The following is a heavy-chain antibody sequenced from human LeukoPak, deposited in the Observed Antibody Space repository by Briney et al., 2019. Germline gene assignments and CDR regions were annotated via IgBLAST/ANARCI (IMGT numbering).Heavy chain of an antibody. J-gene: IGHJ6*02. D-gene: IGHD2-2*02. V-gene: IGHV4-4*02. Sequence: GSLRLSCAASGFTFSRAWMSWVRQSPGKGLEWIGEIYHNGTHNYNPSLKSRVTISADTFKNHFSLKLTSVTAADTAVYYCATAPILRGEGGEHYKYGTDVWGQGTTVIVSS. CDR2: IYHNGTH. CDR3: ATAPILRGEGGEHYKYGTDV. CDR1: GFTFSRAW.